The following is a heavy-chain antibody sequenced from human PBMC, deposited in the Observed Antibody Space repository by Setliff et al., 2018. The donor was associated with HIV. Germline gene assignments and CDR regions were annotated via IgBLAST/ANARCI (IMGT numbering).Heavy chain of an antibody. V-gene: IGHV3-20*04. CDR1: GFSFDDYG. Sequence: GGSLRLSCAASGFSFDDYGMSWVRQVPGKGLEWVSGINWNGGSTGYADSVKGRFTISRDNAKNSLYLQMHSLRSEDTAVYYCATSSPVGPWSPSHDAFDIWGQGTMVTVSS. J-gene: IGHJ3*02. D-gene: IGHD2-15*01. CDR3: ATSSPVGPWSPSHDAFDI. CDR2: INWNGGST.